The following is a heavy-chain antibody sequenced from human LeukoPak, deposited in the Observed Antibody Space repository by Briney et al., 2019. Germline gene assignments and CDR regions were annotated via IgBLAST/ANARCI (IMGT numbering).Heavy chain of an antibody. CDR1: GGSISSYY. CDR2: IYYSGST. D-gene: IGHD2-2*01. Sequence: SGTLSLTCTVSGGSISSYYWSWIRQPPGKGLEWIGYIYYSGSTNYNPSLKSRVTISVDTSKNQFSLKLSSVTAADTAVYYCARESSTSCYDYWGQGTLVTVSS. CDR3: ARESSTSCYDY. V-gene: IGHV4-59*01. J-gene: IGHJ4*02.